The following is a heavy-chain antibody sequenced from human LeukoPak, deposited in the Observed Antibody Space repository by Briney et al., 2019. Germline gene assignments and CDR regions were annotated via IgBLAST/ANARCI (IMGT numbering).Heavy chain of an antibody. CDR2: ISYDGSNK. V-gene: IGHV3-30*18. Sequence: PGRSLRLSCAASGFTFSSYGMHWVRQAPGKGLEWAAVISYDGSNKYYADSVKGRFTISRDNSKNTLYLQMNSLRAEDTAVYYCAKDRRYYDFWSGYRPNYYYYMDVWGKGTTVTVSS. CDR3: AKDRRYYDFWSGYRPNYYYYMDV. J-gene: IGHJ6*03. D-gene: IGHD3-3*01. CDR1: GFTFSSYG.